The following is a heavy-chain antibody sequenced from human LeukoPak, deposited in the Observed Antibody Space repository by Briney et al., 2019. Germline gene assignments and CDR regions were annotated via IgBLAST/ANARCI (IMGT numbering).Heavy chain of an antibody. Sequence: GGTLRLSCAASGFTVSSNYMSWVRQAPGKGLEWVSVIYSGGSTYYADSVKGRFTISRDNSKNTLYLQMNSLRAEDTAVYYCARDRGYYGSGSLDYWGQGTLVTVSS. V-gene: IGHV3-53*01. J-gene: IGHJ4*02. CDR1: GFTVSSNY. D-gene: IGHD3-10*01. CDR2: IYSGGST. CDR3: ARDRGYYGSGSLDY.